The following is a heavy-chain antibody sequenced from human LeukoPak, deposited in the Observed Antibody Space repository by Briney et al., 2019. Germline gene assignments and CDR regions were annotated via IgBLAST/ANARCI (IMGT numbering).Heavy chain of an antibody. D-gene: IGHD6-13*01. CDR2: LSDNGVNT. J-gene: IGHJ4*02. CDR1: GFTISTSV. Sequence: GGSLRLSCAASGFTISTSVMTWVRQAPGKGLEWVSSLSDNGVNTYYADSVKGRFTISRDNSKNTLYLQMSSLRVEDTAVYYCTKDRYSSRWYAYFDYWGQGTLVAVSS. V-gene: IGHV3-23*01. CDR3: TKDRYSSRWYAYFDY.